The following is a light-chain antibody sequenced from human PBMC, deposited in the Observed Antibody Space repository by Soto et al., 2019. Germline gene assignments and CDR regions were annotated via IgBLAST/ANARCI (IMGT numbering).Light chain of an antibody. CDR2: AAS. J-gene: IGKJ2*01. V-gene: IGKV1-39*01. Sequence: DIQMIQSPSSLSASVGDRVTITCRASQSISIYLNWYQQRPGKAPKLLIYAASKLQSGVPSRFSGSGSGTDFTLTISSLQPEDFATYYCQQCYSALPAFGQGTKLEIK. CDR1: QSISIY. CDR3: QQCYSALPA.